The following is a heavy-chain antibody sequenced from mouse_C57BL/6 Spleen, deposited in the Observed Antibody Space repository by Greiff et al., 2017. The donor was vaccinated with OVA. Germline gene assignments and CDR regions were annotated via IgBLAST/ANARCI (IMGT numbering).Heavy chain of an antibody. V-gene: IGHV1-39*01. CDR3: TDDCYYCGSLYAMDY. Sequence: VQLQQSGAELVKPGASVKLSCKASGYSFTDYWMNWVKQSNGQSLEWIGEINPNYGTTSYNQKFKGKATLTAEQSSSTAYMQLNSLTSEDSADYSCTDDCYYCGSLYAMDYWGQGTSVTVSS. CDR2: INPNYGTT. D-gene: IGHD1-1*01. J-gene: IGHJ4*01. CDR1: GYSFTDYW.